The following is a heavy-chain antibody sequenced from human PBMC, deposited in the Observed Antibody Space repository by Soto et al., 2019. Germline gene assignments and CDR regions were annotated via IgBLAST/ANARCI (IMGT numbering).Heavy chain of an antibody. CDR1: GFTFSSHA. J-gene: IGHJ5*02. Sequence: HPGGSLRLSCAASGFTFSSHAMSWVRQAPGKGLEWVSSMSGSGDNTYHADSVKGRFTVSRDNSKNTLYLQMNSLRVEDTAVYYCAKGSYTNYNWFDPWGQGTLVTVSS. V-gene: IGHV3-23*01. D-gene: IGHD4-4*01. CDR3: AKGSYTNYNWFDP. CDR2: MSGSGDNT.